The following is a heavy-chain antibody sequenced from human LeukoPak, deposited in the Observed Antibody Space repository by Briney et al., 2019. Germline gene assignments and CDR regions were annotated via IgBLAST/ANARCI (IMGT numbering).Heavy chain of an antibody. CDR3: ARVLAAAGTELDY. CDR1: GYTFTGYY. D-gene: IGHD6-13*01. CDR2: INPNSGGT. Sequence: ASVKVSCKASGYTFTGYYMHWVRQAPGQGLEWMGRINPNSGGTNYAQKFQGWVTMTRDTSISTAYMELSRLRSDDTAVYYRARVLAAAGTELDYWGQGTLVTVSS. V-gene: IGHV1-2*04. J-gene: IGHJ4*02.